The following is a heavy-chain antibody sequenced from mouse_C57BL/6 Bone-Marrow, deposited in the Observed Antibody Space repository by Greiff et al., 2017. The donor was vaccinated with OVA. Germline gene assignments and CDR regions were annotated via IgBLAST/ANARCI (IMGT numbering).Heavy chain of an antibody. CDR3: ARGGTQLYYFDY. V-gene: IGHV1-82*01. Sequence: VQRVESGPELVKPGASVKISCKASGYAFSSSWMNWVKQRPGKGLEWIGRIYPGDGDTNYNGKFKGKATLTADKSSSTAYMQLSSLTSEDSAVYFCARGGTQLYYFDYWGQGTTLTVSS. J-gene: IGHJ2*01. CDR2: IYPGDGDT. CDR1: GYAFSSSW.